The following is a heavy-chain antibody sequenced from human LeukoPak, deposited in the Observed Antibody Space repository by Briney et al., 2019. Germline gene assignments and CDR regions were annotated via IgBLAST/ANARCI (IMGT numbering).Heavy chain of an antibody. Sequence: PGGSLTVSCAASGFTFSNYWINWVRQAPGKGLEWVANMNEYGSEKYYVDSVRGRFTISRDNAENSLFLHMNSLRVEDTAVYRCARVLYGSRVNVIDSWGPGTLVTVSS. CDR1: GFTFSNYW. CDR3: ARVLYGSRVNVIDS. V-gene: IGHV3-7*01. CDR2: MNEYGSEK. J-gene: IGHJ4*02. D-gene: IGHD2-2*01.